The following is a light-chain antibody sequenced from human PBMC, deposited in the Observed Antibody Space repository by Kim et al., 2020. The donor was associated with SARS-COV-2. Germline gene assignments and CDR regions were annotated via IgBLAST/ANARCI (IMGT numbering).Light chain of an antibody. J-gene: IGLJ3*02. CDR2: LEGSGSY. V-gene: IGLV4-60*03. Sequence: QLVLTQSSSASASLGSSVKLTCTLSSGHGSYIIAWHQQQPGKAPRYLMKLEGSGSYNKGSGVPDRFSGSSSGADRYLTISNLQSEDEADYYCETWDSNTWVFGGGTQLTVL. CDR3: ETWDSNTWV. CDR1: SGHGSYI.